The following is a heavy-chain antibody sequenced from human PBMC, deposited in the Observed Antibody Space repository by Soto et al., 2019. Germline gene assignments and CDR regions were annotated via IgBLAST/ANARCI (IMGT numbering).Heavy chain of an antibody. CDR3: ASFSIAATDPYGMDV. J-gene: IGHJ6*02. V-gene: IGHV1-18*01. CDR1: GYTFTSYG. Sequence: QVQLVQSGAEVKKPGASVKVSCKASGYTFTSYGISWVRQAPGQGLEWMGWISAYNGNTNYAQKLQGRVTMTTDTSTSTAYMAVRSLRSDDTAVYYCASFSIAATDPYGMDVWGQGTTVTVSS. D-gene: IGHD6-13*01. CDR2: ISAYNGNT.